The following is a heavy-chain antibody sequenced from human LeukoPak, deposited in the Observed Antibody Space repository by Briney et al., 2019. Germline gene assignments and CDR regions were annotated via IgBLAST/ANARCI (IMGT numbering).Heavy chain of an antibody. J-gene: IGHJ4*02. CDR2: ISAYNGNT. CDR3: ARDQAARGDYFDY. V-gene: IGHV1-18*01. CDR1: GYTFTSYG. D-gene: IGHD2-15*01. Sequence: GASVKVSCKASGYTFTSYGISWVRQAPGQGLEWMGWISAYNGNTNYAQKLQGRVTMTTDTSTSTAYTELRSLRSDDTAVYYCARDQAARGDYFDYWGQGTLVTVSS.